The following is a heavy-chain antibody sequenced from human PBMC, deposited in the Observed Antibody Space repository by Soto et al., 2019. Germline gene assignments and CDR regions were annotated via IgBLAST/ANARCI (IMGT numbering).Heavy chain of an antibody. Sequence: TSETLSLTCAVYGGSFSGYYWSWIRQPPGKGLEWIGEINHSGSTNYNPSLKSRVTISVDTSKNQFSLKLSSVTAADTAVYYCARLNCSSTSCYSYSDYWGQGTLVTVSS. J-gene: IGHJ4*02. CDR1: GGSFSGYY. CDR2: INHSGST. CDR3: ARLNCSSTSCYSYSDY. V-gene: IGHV4-34*01. D-gene: IGHD2-2*01.